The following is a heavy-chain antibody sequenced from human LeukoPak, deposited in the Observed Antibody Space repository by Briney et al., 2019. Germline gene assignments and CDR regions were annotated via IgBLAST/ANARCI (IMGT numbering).Heavy chain of an antibody. CDR1: GFTFSSYA. V-gene: IGHV3-23*01. Sequence: PGGSLRLSCAVSGFTFSSYAMSWVRQAPGKGLEWVSVISGSGGSTYYSDSVKGRFTISRDNAKNSLYLQMNSLRAEDTALYYCARSVAASRDYWGQGTLVTVSS. CDR3: ARSVAASRDY. J-gene: IGHJ4*02. CDR2: ISGSGGST. D-gene: IGHD2-15*01.